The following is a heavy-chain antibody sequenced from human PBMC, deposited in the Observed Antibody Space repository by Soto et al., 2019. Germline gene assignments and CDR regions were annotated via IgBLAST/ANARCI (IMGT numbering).Heavy chain of an antibody. D-gene: IGHD1-26*01. CDR1: GYAFTGHY. Sequence: ASVKVSCKASGYAFTGHYIHWVRQAPEQGPEWMGEIGPESGATRYAQKFQGRVTMTRDMSITTVYMELNNLSPDDTAVYYCGRGRSGQIVVFYWGQGAPVTVSS. J-gene: IGHJ4*02. CDR2: IGPESGAT. CDR3: GRGRSGQIVVFY. V-gene: IGHV1-2*02.